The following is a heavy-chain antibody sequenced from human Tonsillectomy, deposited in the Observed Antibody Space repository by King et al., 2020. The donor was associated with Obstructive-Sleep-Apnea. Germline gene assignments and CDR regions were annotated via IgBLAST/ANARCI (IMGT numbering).Heavy chain of an antibody. CDR3: AKERVATIDYLYGMDV. CDR1: GFAFSPFG. D-gene: IGHD5-12*01. J-gene: IGHJ6*02. V-gene: IGHV3-30*02. CDR2: IRSDGSYK. Sequence: VQLVESGGGVVQPGRSLRLSCAASGFAFSPFGMRWVRQAPGKGLVWLAFIRSDGSYKSYAYSVKGRFTISRDNSKNTLYLQMISLGSEDTAVYYCAKERVATIDYLYGMDVWGQGTTVTVSS.